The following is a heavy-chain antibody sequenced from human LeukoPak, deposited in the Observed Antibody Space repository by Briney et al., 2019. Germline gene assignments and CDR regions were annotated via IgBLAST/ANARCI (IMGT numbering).Heavy chain of an antibody. J-gene: IGHJ4*02. CDR3: ARDFRFLEDY. Sequence: GGSLRLSCTASGFTFGDYAMSWVRQAPGKGLEWVGNIKGDGSEKYYVDSVKGRFTISRDNAKNSLYLQMNSLRAEDTAVYFCARDFRFLEDYWGQGTLVTVSS. CDR1: GFTFGDYA. D-gene: IGHD3-3*01. V-gene: IGHV3-7*01. CDR2: IKGDGSEK.